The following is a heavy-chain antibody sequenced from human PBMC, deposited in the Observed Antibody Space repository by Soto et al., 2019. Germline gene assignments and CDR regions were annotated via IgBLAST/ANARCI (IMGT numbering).Heavy chain of an antibody. D-gene: IGHD6-13*01. V-gene: IGHV3-33*01. CDR2: IWYDGSNK. CDR3: ARDPKTAAGTHHQRIPNWFDP. J-gene: IGHJ5*02. Sequence: GGSLRLSCAASGFTFSSYGMHWVRQAPGKGLEWVAVIWYDGSNKYYADSVKGRFTISRDNSKNTLYLQMNSLRAEDTAVYYCARDPKTAAGTHHQRIPNWFDPWGQGTLVTVSS. CDR1: GFTFSSYG.